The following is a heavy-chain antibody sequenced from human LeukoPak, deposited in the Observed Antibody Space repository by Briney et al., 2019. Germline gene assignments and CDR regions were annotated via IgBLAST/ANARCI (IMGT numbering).Heavy chain of an antibody. CDR3: ARVRRITMIVVVTHFDY. D-gene: IGHD3-22*01. CDR1: GGSISSSSYY. Sequence: SQTLSLTCTVSGGSISSSSYYWGWIRQPPVKGLEWIGRIYYSGTTYYAQSLKSRVTISVGTSKNQFSLKLSSVTAADTAVYYCARVRRITMIVVVTHFDYWGQGTLVTVSS. V-gene: IGHV4-39*07. CDR2: IYYSGTT. J-gene: IGHJ4*02.